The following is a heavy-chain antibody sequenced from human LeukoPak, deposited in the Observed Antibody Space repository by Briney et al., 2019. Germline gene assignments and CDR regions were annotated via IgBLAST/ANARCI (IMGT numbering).Heavy chain of an antibody. J-gene: IGHJ4*02. Sequence: SETLSLTCAVSGGSIRNFSWIWIRQSPGTGLKYIGNLYHNGSTNYHPSLQSRVSISVDTSKNQFSLKVSSMTAADTAVYYCARALGKDNFLTPYDYWGQGTLVTVSS. D-gene: IGHD3-16*01. CDR3: ARALGKDNFLTPYDY. CDR1: GGSIRNFS. CDR2: LYHNGST. V-gene: IGHV4-59*01.